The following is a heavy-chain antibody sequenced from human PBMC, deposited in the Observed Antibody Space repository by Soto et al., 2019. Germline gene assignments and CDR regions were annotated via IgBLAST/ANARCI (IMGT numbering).Heavy chain of an antibody. J-gene: IGHJ4*02. CDR2: ISYDGSNK. D-gene: IGHD5-18*01. CDR3: AKDSPLGGGQLPHV. V-gene: IGHV3-30*18. Sequence: PGGSLRLSCAASGFTFSSYGMHWVRQAPGKGLEWVAVISYDGSNKYYADSVKGRFTISRDNSKNTLYLQMNSLRAEDTAVYYCAKDSPLGGGQLPHVWGQGTLVTVSS. CDR1: GFTFSSYG.